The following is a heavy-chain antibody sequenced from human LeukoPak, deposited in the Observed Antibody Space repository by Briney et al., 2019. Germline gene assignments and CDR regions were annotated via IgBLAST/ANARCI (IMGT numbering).Heavy chain of an antibody. CDR2: INPSGGST. D-gene: IGHD5-18*01. CDR3: ARAPPIQLCLDY. V-gene: IGHV1-46*01. CDR1: GYTFTSYY. J-gene: IGHJ4*02. Sequence: GASVKVSCMASGYTFTSYYMHWVRQAPGQGLEWMGIINPSGGSTSYAQKFQGRVTMTRDMSTSTVYMELSSLRSEDTAVYYCARAPPIQLCLDYWGQGTLVTVSS.